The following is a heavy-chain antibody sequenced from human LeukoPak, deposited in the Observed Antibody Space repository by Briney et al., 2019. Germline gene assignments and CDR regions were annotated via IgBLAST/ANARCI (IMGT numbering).Heavy chain of an antibody. V-gene: IGHV3-23*01. D-gene: IGHD3-22*01. CDR1: GFTFSSYG. J-gene: IGHJ4*02. Sequence: GGSLRLSCAASGFTFSSYGMSWVRQAPGKGLEWVSAISGSGGSTYYADSVKGRFTISRDNSKNTLYLQMNSLRAEDTAVYYCAKDHPYYDSSGYFSYWGQGTLVTVSS. CDR3: AKDHPYYDSSGYFSY. CDR2: ISGSGGST.